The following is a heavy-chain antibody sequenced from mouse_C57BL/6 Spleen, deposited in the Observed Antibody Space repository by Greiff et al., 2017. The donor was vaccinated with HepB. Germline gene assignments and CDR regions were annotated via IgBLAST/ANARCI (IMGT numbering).Heavy chain of an antibody. V-gene: IGHV1-82*01. D-gene: IGHD1-1*01. CDR1: DYAFSSSW. J-gene: IGHJ2*01. Sequence: QVHVKQSGPELVKPGASVKISCKASDYAFSSSWMNWVKQRPGKGLEWIGRIYPGDGDTNYNGKFKGKATLTADKSSSTAYMQLSSLTSEDSAVYFCAREEGSSYFDYWGQGTTLTVSS. CDR2: IYPGDGDT. CDR3: AREEGSSYFDY.